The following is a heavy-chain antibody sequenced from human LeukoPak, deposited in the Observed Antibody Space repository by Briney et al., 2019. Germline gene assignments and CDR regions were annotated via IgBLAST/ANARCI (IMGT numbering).Heavy chain of an antibody. CDR2: VYAGGIT. Sequence: SETLSLTCAVSGDSISSYSWAWLRQPPGTGLEWIGHVYAGGITTYNPSLQGRVTMSIDTSKSQFSLKVRSVTAADTAVYYCASTRDYSGSGSYYYWGQGTLVTVSS. J-gene: IGHJ4*02. V-gene: IGHV4-4*09. CDR3: ASTRDYSGSGSYYY. CDR1: GDSISSYS. D-gene: IGHD3-10*01.